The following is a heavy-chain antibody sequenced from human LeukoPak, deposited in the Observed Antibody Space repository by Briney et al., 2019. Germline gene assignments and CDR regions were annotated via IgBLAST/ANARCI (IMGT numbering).Heavy chain of an antibody. J-gene: IGHJ4*02. CDR3: ARRSMTMVDY. CDR1: GGSISSGSYY. D-gene: IGHD4/OR15-4a*01. CDR2: IYTSGST. V-gene: IGHV4-61*02. Sequence: SETLSLTCTVSGGSISSGSYYWSWVRQPAGKGLEWIGRIYTSGSTNYNPSLKSRVTISVDTSKNQFSLKLSSVTAADTAVYYCARRSMTMVDYWGQGTLVTVSS.